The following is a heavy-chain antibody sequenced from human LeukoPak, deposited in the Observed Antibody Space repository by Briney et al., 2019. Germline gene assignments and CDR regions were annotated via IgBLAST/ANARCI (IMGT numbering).Heavy chain of an antibody. J-gene: IGHJ4*02. CDR2: IYYSGST. CDR3: ARGITMVRGVLLDYFDY. V-gene: IGHV4-31*03. Sequence: PSETLSLTCTVSAGSISSVGYYWSWIRQHPGKGLEWIGYIYYSGSTYYNPSLKSRVTISVDTSKNQFSLKLSSVTAADTAVYYCARGITMVRGVLLDYFDYWGQGTLVTVSS. D-gene: IGHD3-10*01. CDR1: AGSISSVGYY.